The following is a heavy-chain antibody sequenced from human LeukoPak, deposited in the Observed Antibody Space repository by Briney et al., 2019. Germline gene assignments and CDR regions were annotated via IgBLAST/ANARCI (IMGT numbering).Heavy chain of an antibody. CDR3: ARVGATTFDY. V-gene: IGHV4-59*01. CDR1: GGSISSYY. J-gene: IGHJ4*02. D-gene: IGHD1-26*01. CDR2: IYYSGST. Sequence: PSETLSLTCTVSGGSISSYYWSWIRQPPGKGLEWIGYIYYSGSTNYNPSLKSRVTISVATSKNQFSLKLSSVTAADTAVYYCARVGATTFDYWGQGTLVTVSS.